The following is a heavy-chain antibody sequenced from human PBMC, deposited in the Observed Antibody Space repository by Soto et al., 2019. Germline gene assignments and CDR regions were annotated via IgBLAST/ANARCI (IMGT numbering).Heavy chain of an antibody. CDR3: AKEAAAYYYYLDV. CDR1: GFNFSRYG. J-gene: IGHJ6*03. V-gene: IGHV3-23*01. CDR2: LRSTGERT. Sequence: PGGSLRLSSAASGFNFSRYGMGWVRQAPGKGLEWVSGLRSTGERTHYADSVEGRFTISRDNSKNMLFLQMNSLRGEDTAIYYCAKEAAAYYYYLDVWGKGTTVTVSS. D-gene: IGHD6-25*01.